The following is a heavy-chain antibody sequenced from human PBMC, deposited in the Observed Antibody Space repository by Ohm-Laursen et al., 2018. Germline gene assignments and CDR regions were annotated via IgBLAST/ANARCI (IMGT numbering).Heavy chain of an antibody. CDR3: ARDAGSGYDLGDY. CDR2: MNPNSHNT. V-gene: IGHV1-8*01. D-gene: IGHD5-12*01. Sequence: ASVKVSCKTSGYTFTSYDIIWVRQASGQGPEWMGWMNPNSHNTGYAQKFQGRVTMTRDTSTSTVYMELSSLRSEDTAVYYWARDAGSGYDLGDYWGQGTLVTVSS. CDR1: GYTFTSYD. J-gene: IGHJ4*02.